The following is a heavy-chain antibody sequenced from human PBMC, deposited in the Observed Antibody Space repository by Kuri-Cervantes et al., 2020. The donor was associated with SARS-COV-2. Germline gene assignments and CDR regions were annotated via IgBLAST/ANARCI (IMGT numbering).Heavy chain of an antibody. CDR2: ISHDGRNK. J-gene: IGHJ4*02. D-gene: IGHD2/OR15-2a*01. V-gene: IGHV3-30*04. CDR1: GFTFSSYA. CDR3: AKDRVGFQDF. Sequence: GGSLRLSCAASGFTFSSYAMNWVRQAPGKGLEWVAVISHDGRNKKCIASGKGRFTISVDNSKNTLYLHMKSLRSEDTAMYYCAKDRVGFQDFWGQGTLVTVSS.